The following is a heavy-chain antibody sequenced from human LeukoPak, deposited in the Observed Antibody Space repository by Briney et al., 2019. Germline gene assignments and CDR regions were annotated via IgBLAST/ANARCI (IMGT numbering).Heavy chain of an antibody. CDR1: GYTFTGYY. J-gene: IGHJ4*02. D-gene: IGHD1-26*01. Sequence: GASVKVSCKASGYTFTGYYMHWVRQAPGQGLEWMGWINPNSGGTNYAQKFQGRVTMTRDTSISTAYMELSRLRSDDTAVCYCARDRGYSGSYYLSNWGQGTLVTVSS. V-gene: IGHV1-2*02. CDR2: INPNSGGT. CDR3: ARDRGYSGSYYLSN.